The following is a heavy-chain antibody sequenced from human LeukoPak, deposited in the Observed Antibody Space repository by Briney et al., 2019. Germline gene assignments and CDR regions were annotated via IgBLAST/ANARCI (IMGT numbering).Heavy chain of an antibody. Sequence: SGGSLRLSCAASGFIFSQYSMNWVRQAPGKGLEWVSHIRSSSETFYADSVKGRFTISRDNVKNSLYLQMNNLRAEDTAMYYCARLPRSTSDYWGQGTLVTVSS. CDR1: GFIFSQYS. CDR2: IRSSSET. D-gene: IGHD2-2*01. V-gene: IGHV3-48*04. CDR3: ARLPRSTSDY. J-gene: IGHJ4*02.